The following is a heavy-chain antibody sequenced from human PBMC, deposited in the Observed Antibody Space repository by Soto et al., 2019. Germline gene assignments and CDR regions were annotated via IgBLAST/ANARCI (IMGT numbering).Heavy chain of an antibody. CDR1: GFTFSSFG. V-gene: IGHV3-30*18. CDR2: ISNGGNHK. Sequence: GGSLRLSCAASGFTFSSFGMHWVRRAPCKGLEWVAAISNGGNHKYYADSVKGRFTISRDNSKSTLYLQMNSLRAEDTAVYYCAKPPPFYYAFWSGYPHWGQGTLVTVSS. CDR3: AKPPPFYYAFWSGYPH. D-gene: IGHD3-3*01. J-gene: IGHJ4*02.